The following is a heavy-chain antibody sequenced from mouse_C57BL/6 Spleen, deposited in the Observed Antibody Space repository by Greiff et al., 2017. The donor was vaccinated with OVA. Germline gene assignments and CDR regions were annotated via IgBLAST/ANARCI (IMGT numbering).Heavy chain of an antibody. J-gene: IGHJ4*01. CDR2: SRNKANDYTT. CDR3: ARDGSYAMDY. Sequence: EVQRVESGGGLVQSGRSLRLSCATSGFTFSDFYMEWVRQAPGKGLEWIAASRNKANDYTTEYSASVKGRFIVSRDTSQSILYLQMNALRAEDTAIYYCARDGSYAMDYWGQGTSVTVSS. CDR1: GFTFSDFY. V-gene: IGHV7-1*01.